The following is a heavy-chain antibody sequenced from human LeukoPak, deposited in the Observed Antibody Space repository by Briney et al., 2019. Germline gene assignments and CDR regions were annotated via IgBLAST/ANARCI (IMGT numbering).Heavy chain of an antibody. CDR1: GGSISSYY. D-gene: IGHD6-19*01. CDR3: ARDYTSSGRSYYFDY. CDR2: IYYSGST. J-gene: IGHJ4*02. Sequence: PSEILSLTCTVSGGSISSYYWSWIRQPPGKGLEWIGYIYYSGSTNYNPSLKSRVTISVDTSKNQFSLKLSSVTAADTAVYYCARDYTSSGRSYYFDYWGQGTLVTVSS. V-gene: IGHV4-59*01.